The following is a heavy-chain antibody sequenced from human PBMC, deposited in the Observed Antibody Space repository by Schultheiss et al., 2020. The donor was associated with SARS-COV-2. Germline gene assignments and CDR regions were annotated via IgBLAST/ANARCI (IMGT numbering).Heavy chain of an antibody. V-gene: IGHV3-33*08. CDR3: ARDSYGDYGVDY. CDR2: IWYDGSNK. Sequence: GRSLRLSCAASGFTVSSNYMSWVRQAPGKGLEWVAVIWYDGSNKYYEDSVKGRFTISRDNAKNSLYLQMNSLRAEDTAVYYCARDSYGDYGVDYWGQGTLVTVSS. CDR1: GFTVSSNY. J-gene: IGHJ4*02. D-gene: IGHD4-17*01.